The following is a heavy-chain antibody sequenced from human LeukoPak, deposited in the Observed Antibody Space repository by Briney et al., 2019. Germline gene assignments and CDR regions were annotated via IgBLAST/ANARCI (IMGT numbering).Heavy chain of an antibody. D-gene: IGHD3-22*01. CDR1: GGSISSYY. V-gene: IGHV4-59*01. Sequence: SETLSLTCTVSGGSISSYYWSWIRQPPGKGLEWIGYIYYSGSTNYNPSLKSRVTLSVDTSKNQFSLKLSPVTAADTAVYYCARSYDSSGYFVSPYYFDYWGQGTLVTVSS. CDR2: IYYSGST. CDR3: ARSYDSSGYFVSPYYFDY. J-gene: IGHJ4*02.